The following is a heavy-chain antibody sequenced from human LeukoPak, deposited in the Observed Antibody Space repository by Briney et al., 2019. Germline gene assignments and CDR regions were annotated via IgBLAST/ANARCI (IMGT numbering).Heavy chain of an antibody. J-gene: IGHJ6*03. CDR2: IIPIFGTA. D-gene: IGHD3-9*01. Sequence: SVKVSCKASGGTFSSYAISWVRRAPGQGLEWMGGIIPIFGTANYAQKFQGRVTITTDESTSTAYMELSSLRSEDTAVYYCARGILTGYYSPTYYYYYYMDVWGKGTTVTVSS. CDR3: ARGILTGYYSPTYYYYYYMDV. CDR1: GGTFSSYA. V-gene: IGHV1-69*05.